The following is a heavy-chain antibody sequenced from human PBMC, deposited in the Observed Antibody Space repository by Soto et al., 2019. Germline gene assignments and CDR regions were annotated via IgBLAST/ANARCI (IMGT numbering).Heavy chain of an antibody. J-gene: IGHJ4*02. CDR1: GGSVSSGDYY. V-gene: IGHV4-61*08. CDR2: IYYSGST. D-gene: IGHD2-21*02. CDR3: ARQRTSVVTQAYFDV. Sequence: PSETLSLTCTVSGGSVSSGDYYWSWIRQPPGKGLEWIGYIYYSGSTYNNPSLRSRVSMSIDTSKDQFSLKLKSVTAADTALYFCARQRTSVVTQAYFDVWGPGSLVTVSS.